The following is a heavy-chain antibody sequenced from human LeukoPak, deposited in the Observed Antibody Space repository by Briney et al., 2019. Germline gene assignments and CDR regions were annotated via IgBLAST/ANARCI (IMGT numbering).Heavy chain of an antibody. V-gene: IGHV3-21*01. J-gene: IGHJ4*02. D-gene: IGHD3-10*02. CDR1: GFTFSSYS. CDR2: ISTSSSYI. CDR3: ARGTMFPYYFDY. Sequence: GGSLRLSCAASGFTFSSYSMNWVRQAPGKGLEWVSFISTSSSYIYYADSLKGRFTISRDNAKNSLYLQMNSLRAEDTAVYYCARGTMFPYYFDYWGQGTLVTVSS.